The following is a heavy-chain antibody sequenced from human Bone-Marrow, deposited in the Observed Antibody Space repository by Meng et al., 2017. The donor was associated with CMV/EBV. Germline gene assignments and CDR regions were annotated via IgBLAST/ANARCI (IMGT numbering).Heavy chain of an antibody. V-gene: IGHV4-39*07. J-gene: IGHJ4*02. Sequence: GSLRLTCTVSGGSISSSSYYWGWIRQPPGKGLEWIGSIYYSGSTYYNPSLKSRVTISVDTSKNQFSLKLSSVTAADTAVYYCAREPRSHSYWGRGTLVTVS. D-gene: IGHD1-14*01. CDR1: GGSISSSSYY. CDR3: AREPRSHSY. CDR2: IYYSGST.